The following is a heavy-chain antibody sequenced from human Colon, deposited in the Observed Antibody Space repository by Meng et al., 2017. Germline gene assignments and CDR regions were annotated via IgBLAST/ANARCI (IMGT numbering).Heavy chain of an antibody. CDR2: MHYSGIA. V-gene: IGHV4-31*03. CDR3: ARYRYDSSSYSNFFDP. J-gene: IGHJ5*02. CDR1: GASISSEAFY. D-gene: IGHD3-22*01. Sequence: QVPMQVAGPGLVQASQTPSLTCTFSGASISSEAFYWGWIRQHPGKGLEWIGYMHYSGIANYNPSLNSRIAISVDTSKNHFSLKLSSVTAADTAVYYCARYRYDSSSYSNFFDPWGQGTLVTVSS.